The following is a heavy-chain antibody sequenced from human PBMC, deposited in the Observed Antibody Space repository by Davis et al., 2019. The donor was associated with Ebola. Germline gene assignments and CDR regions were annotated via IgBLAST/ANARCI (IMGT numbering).Heavy chain of an antibody. CDR3: AKDYQIFWSGKTAFGWFDY. CDR1: GFTSDAYA. J-gene: IGHJ4*02. Sequence: GGSLRLSCAASGFTSDAYAMHWVRQAPGTGLEWVSGISWNSGSIGYVDSVKGRFTISRDNAKNSLYLQMNSLRAEDTALYYCAKDYQIFWSGKTAFGWFDYWGQGTLVTVSS. CDR2: ISWNSGSI. V-gene: IGHV3-9*02. D-gene: IGHD3-3*01.